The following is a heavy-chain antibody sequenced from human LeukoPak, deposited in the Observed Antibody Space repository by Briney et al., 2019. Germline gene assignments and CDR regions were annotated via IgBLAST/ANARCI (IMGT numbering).Heavy chain of an antibody. CDR2: ISARSNYI. CDR1: GFTFSSYT. D-gene: IGHD4-11*01. V-gene: IGHV3-21*01. J-gene: IGHJ5*02. Sequence: GGSLRLSCAASGFTFSSYTMNWVRQAPGKGLEWVSSISARSNYIYYADSVKGRFTISRDNAKNSLYLQMNSLRAEDTAMYYCARGLTYSNNGNWFDPWGQGTLVTVSS. CDR3: ARGLTYSNNGNWFDP.